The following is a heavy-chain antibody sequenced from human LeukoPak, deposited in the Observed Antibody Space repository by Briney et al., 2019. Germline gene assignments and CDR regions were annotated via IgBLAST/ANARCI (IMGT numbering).Heavy chain of an antibody. CDR2: IYYSGST. V-gene: IGHV4-39*01. Sequence: KPSETLSLTCTVSGGSISSISYYWGWIRQPPGKGLEWIGSIYYSGSTYYNPSLKSRVTISVDTSKNQFSLKLSSVTAADTAVYYCARQLYGSGGRAYYYYMDVWGKGTTVTVSS. D-gene: IGHD3-10*01. J-gene: IGHJ6*03. CDR3: ARQLYGSGGRAYYYYMDV. CDR1: GGSISSISYY.